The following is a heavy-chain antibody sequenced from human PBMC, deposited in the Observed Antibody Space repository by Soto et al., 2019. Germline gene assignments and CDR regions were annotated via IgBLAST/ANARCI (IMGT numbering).Heavy chain of an antibody. CDR2: IYSSETT. J-gene: IGHJ6*02. CDR3: GRLNGYCASTGCHGYYGMDV. D-gene: IGHD2-2*03. CDR1: GGSVNSNSYS. Sequence: PSETLSLTCTVSGGSVNSNSYSWGWIRQSPGKGLEWIGTIYSSETTHYNPSLRSRVTISVDTSMNEFSLSLRSVTAADTAAYYCGRLNGYCASTGCHGYYGMDVWGQGTSVT. V-gene: IGHV4-39*01.